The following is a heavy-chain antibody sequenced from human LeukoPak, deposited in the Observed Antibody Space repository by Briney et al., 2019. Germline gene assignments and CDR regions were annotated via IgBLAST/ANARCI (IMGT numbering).Heavy chain of an antibody. CDR2: INGDGSAT. CDR3: TRGLTGNYGFFDL. J-gene: IGHJ2*01. Sequence: GGSLRLSCAASGFTLSSYLMHWVRQAPGKGLVWVSRINGDGSATTCADSVKGRFTISRDNAKNTLYLQMNSLRAEDTAVYYCTRGLTGNYGFFDLWGRGTLVTVSS. V-gene: IGHV3-74*01. D-gene: IGHD1-14*01. CDR1: GFTLSSYL.